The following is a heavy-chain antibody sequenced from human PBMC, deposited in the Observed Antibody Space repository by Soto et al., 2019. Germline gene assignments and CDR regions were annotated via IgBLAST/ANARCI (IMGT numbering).Heavy chain of an antibody. J-gene: IGHJ4*02. Sequence: QVLLQESGPGLVQPSGTLSLSCVVSGVSISSNYYWGWVRQPPGKGLEWLGDISHIGSVNYNPSLKXXVTISMDKSQNPFSLKVNSVTAADTAVYYCARSFGWYAIDYWGQGTLVIVSS. D-gene: IGHD6-19*01. CDR1: GVSISSNYY. V-gene: IGHV4-4*02. CDR2: ISHIGSV. CDR3: ARSFGWYAIDY.